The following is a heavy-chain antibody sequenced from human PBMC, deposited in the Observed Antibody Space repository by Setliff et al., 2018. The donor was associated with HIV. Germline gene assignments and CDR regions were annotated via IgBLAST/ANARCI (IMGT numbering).Heavy chain of an antibody. V-gene: IGHV4-59*01. D-gene: IGHD5-12*01. Sequence: SETLSLTCTVSGGSISSYYWSWIRQPPGKGLEWIGNIYYSGSTNYNPSLKSRVTISVDTSKNQFSLKLSSVTAADTAVYYCARHGYDPLYYCYYMDVWGKGTTVTVSS. CDR2: IYYSGST. CDR1: GGSISSYY. CDR3: ARHGYDPLYYCYYMDV. J-gene: IGHJ6*03.